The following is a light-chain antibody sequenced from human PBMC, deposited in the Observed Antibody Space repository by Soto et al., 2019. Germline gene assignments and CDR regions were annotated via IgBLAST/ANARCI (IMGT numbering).Light chain of an antibody. J-gene: IGLJ2*01. CDR1: SSDVGGYNY. CDR3: SSYAGSNNLV. Sequence: QSALTQPPSASGSPGQSVTISCTGTSSDVGGYNYVSWYQQHSGKAPKLMIYEVSKRPSGVPDRFSGSRSGNTASLTVSGLQADDEADYYCSSYAGSNNLVFGGGTQLTVL. V-gene: IGLV2-8*01. CDR2: EVS.